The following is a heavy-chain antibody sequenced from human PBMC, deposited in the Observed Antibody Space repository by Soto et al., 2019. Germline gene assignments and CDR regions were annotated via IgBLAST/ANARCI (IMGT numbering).Heavy chain of an antibody. Sequence: SETLSLTCTFSGGSISRYYWSWIRQPPGKGLEYIGYIYYSGSTNYNPSLKSRVTISIDTSKSQFSLKLSSVTAADTAVYFYAAGSGWYVFDYWGQGTLVSVSS. V-gene: IGHV4-59*01. J-gene: IGHJ4*02. CDR3: AAGSGWYVFDY. CDR1: GGSISRYY. CDR2: IYYSGST. D-gene: IGHD6-19*01.